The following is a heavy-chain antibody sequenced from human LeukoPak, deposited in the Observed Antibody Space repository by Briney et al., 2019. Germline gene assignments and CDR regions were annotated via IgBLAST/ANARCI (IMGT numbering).Heavy chain of an antibody. CDR1: GGSISSSYSY. J-gene: IGHJ4*02. Sequence: SETLSLTCTVSGGSISSSYSYWGWIRQPPGKGLEWIGNIYYSGSTYYNPSLKSRVTISVDTSKNHFSLKLNSVTAADTAVYYCARQGLWFGELSFGYWGQGTLVTVSS. CDR2: IYYSGST. D-gene: IGHD3-10*01. CDR3: ARQGLWFGELSFGY. V-gene: IGHV4-39*01.